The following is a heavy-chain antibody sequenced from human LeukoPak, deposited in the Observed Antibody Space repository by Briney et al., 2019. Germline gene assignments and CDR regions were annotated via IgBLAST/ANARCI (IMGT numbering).Heavy chain of an antibody. CDR2: ISSSSSYT. D-gene: IGHD2-15*01. Sequence: PGGSLRLSCAASGFTFSSYTLNWVRQAPGKGLEWVSSISSSSSYTYYADSLRGRFTISRDNAKNSLYLQMNSLRAEDTAVYYCARDSALNCSGGSCYSMVGFFDYWGQGTLVTVSS. V-gene: IGHV3-21*01. CDR1: GFTFSSYT. J-gene: IGHJ4*02. CDR3: ARDSALNCSGGSCYSMVGFFDY.